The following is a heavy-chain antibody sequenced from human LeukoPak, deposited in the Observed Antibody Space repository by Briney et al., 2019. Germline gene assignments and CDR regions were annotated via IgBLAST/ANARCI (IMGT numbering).Heavy chain of an antibody. D-gene: IGHD6-19*01. Sequence: SETLSLTCTVSGGSISSSSYYWGWIRQPPGKGLEWIGSIYHNGSTNYNPSLKSRVTISVDKSKNQFSLKLSSVTAADTAVYYCARVEYSSADFYYYYMDVWGKGTTVTVSS. CDR2: IYHNGST. CDR1: GGSISSSSYY. V-gene: IGHV4-39*07. J-gene: IGHJ6*03. CDR3: ARVEYSSADFYYYYMDV.